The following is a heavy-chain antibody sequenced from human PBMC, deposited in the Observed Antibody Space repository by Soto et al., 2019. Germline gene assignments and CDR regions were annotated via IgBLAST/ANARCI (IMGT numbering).Heavy chain of an antibody. CDR3: ARETQPSVAGN. J-gene: IGHJ3*01. CDR2: INAGNGNT. Sequence: GASVKVSCKASGYTFTSYAMHWVRQAPGQRLEWMGWINAGNGNTKYSQKFQGRVTITRDTSASTAYMEPSSLRSEDTAVYYCARETQPSVAGNWGQGTMVTVSS. CDR1: GYTFTSYA. D-gene: IGHD6-19*01. V-gene: IGHV1-3*01.